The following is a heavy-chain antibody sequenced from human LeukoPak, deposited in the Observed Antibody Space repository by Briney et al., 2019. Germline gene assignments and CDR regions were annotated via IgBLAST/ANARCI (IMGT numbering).Heavy chain of an antibody. CDR3: ARGRGCSSTTCYPDY. CDR1: GFTFSSYG. D-gene: IGHD2-2*01. CDR2: IWYDGSKE. Sequence: GGSLRLSCAASGFTFSSYGMHWVRQAPGKGLEWVAVIWYDGSKEFYADSVKGRFTISRDNSKNTLYLQMNSLRAEDTAVYYCARGRGCSSTTCYPDYWGQGTLVTVSS. J-gene: IGHJ4*02. V-gene: IGHV3-33*01.